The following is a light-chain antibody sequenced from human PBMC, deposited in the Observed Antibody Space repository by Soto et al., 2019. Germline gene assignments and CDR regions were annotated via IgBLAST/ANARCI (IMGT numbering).Light chain of an antibody. CDR1: QSVSSNY. Sequence: EIVLTQSPGTLSLSPGERATLSCRASQSVSSNYLAWYQQKPGQAPRVLIYGASSRATGIPDRFSGSGSGTDFTLTISRLEPEDFAVYYCQLYGSSPLTFGGGTKVDIK. CDR2: GAS. J-gene: IGKJ4*01. CDR3: QLYGSSPLT. V-gene: IGKV3-20*01.